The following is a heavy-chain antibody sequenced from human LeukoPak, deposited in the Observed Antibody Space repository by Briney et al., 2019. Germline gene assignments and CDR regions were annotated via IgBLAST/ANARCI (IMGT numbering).Heavy chain of an antibody. CDR1: GGSISTYY. J-gene: IGHJ4*02. D-gene: IGHD6-13*01. CDR2: IHYSGSS. CDR3: ARGAAATY. V-gene: IGHV4-59*01. Sequence: SETLSLTCAVSGGSISTYYWSWIRQPPGKGLEWIGYIHYSGSSNYNPSLKSRVTISLDASKNQFSLKLSSVTAADTAVYYCARGAAATYWGQGTLVTVSS.